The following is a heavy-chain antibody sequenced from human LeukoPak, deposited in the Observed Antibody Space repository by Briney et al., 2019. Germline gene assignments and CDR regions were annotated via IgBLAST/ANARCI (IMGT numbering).Heavy chain of an antibody. Sequence: SETLSLTCAVYGGSFSGYYWSWIRQPPGKGLEWIGEINHSGSTNYNPSLKSRVTISVDTSKNQFSLKLSSVTAADTAVYYCARIRGGYSSSSSPYYYMDVWGKGTTVTVSS. V-gene: IGHV4-34*01. D-gene: IGHD6-6*01. CDR2: INHSGST. J-gene: IGHJ6*03. CDR1: GGSFSGYY. CDR3: ARIRGGYSSSSSPYYYMDV.